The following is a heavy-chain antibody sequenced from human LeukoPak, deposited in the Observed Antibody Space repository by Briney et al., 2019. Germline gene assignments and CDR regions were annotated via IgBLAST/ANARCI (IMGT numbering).Heavy chain of an antibody. V-gene: IGHV1-8*02. Sequence: ASVKVSCKASGYTFTNYDINWVRQATGQGLEWMGYMNPNSGNTVYAQKFQGRVTMTRDTSISTAYMELSRLRSDDTAVYYCARDLMAVGFCSYWGQGTLVTVSS. CDR1: GYTFTNYD. CDR3: ARDLMAVGFCSY. CDR2: MNPNSGNT. D-gene: IGHD6-19*01. J-gene: IGHJ4*02.